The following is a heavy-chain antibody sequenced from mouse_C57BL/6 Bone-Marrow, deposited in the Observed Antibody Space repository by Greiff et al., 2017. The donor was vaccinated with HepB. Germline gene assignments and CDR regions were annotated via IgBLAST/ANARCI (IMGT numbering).Heavy chain of an antibody. Sequence: QVQLQQPGAELVRPGTSVKLSCKASGYTFTSYWMHWVKQRPGQGLEWIGVIDPSDSYTNYNQKFKGKATLTVDTSSSTAYMQLSSLTSEDSAVYYCGRGGELRTIFDYWGQGTTLTVSA. CDR1: GYTFTSYW. V-gene: IGHV1-59*01. CDR2: IDPSDSYT. D-gene: IGHD3-2*02. J-gene: IGHJ2*01. CDR3: GRGGELRTIFDY.